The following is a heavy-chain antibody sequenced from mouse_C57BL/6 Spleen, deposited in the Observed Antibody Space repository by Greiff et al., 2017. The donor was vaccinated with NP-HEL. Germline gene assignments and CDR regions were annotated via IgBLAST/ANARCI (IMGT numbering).Heavy chain of an antibody. CDR3: ARPLTGYFDY. D-gene: IGHD4-1*01. V-gene: IGHV1-80*01. CDR1: GYAFSSYW. J-gene: IGHJ2*01. CDR2: IYPGDGDT. Sequence: QVQLKESGAELVKPGASVKISCKASGYAFSSYWMNWVKQRPGKGLEWIGQIYPGDGDTNYNGKFKGKATLTADKSSSTAYMQLSSLTSEDSAVYFCARPLTGYFDYWGQGTTLTVSS.